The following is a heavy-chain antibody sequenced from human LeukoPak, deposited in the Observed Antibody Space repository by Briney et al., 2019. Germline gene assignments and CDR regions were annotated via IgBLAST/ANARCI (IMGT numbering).Heavy chain of an antibody. D-gene: IGHD6-19*01. CDR3: AKDINSGWRVGYYFDY. CDR1: GFTFDDYA. V-gene: IGHV3-9*01. CDR2: ISWNSGSI. Sequence: HPGGSLRLSCAASGFTFDDYAMHWVRQAPGKGLEWVSGISWNSGSIGYADSAKGRFTISRDNAKNSLYLQMNSLRAEDTALYYCAKDINSGWRVGYYFDYWGQGTLVTVSS. J-gene: IGHJ4*02.